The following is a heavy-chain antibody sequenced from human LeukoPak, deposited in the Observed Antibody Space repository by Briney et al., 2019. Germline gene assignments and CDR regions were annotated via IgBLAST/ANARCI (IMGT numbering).Heavy chain of an antibody. V-gene: IGHV4-39*07. Sequence: SETLSLTCTVSGGSISSSSYYWGWIRQPPGKGLEWIGSIYYSGSTYYNPSLKSRVTISVDTSKNQFSLKLSSVTAADTAVYYCARVGPDYDILTGYPHWGQGTLVTVSS. CDR3: ARVGPDYDILTGYPH. D-gene: IGHD3-9*01. CDR1: GGSISSSSYY. CDR2: IYYSGST. J-gene: IGHJ4*02.